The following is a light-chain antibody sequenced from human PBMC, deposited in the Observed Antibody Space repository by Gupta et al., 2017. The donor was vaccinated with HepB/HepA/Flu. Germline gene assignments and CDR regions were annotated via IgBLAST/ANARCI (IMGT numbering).Light chain of an antibody. V-gene: IGKV2-28*01. CDR2: LGF. J-gene: IGKJ4*01. Sequence: DIVMTQSPLSLPVTPGDPASISCKSSQSLLHSNGYNYLDWYLQKPGQSPQLLIYLGFNRAFGVPDRFSGSGSGTDFTLKISRVEAEDVGVYYCMQALQTPLTFGGGTKVEIK. CDR1: QSLLHSNGYNY. CDR3: MQALQTPLT.